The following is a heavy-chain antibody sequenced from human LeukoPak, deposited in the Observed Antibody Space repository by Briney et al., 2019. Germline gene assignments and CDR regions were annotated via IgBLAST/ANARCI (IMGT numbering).Heavy chain of an antibody. J-gene: IGHJ6*02. Sequence: PGGSLRLSCAASGFTFSSYAMSWVRQAPGKGLEWVSSISSSSSYIYYADSVKGRFTISRDNAKNSLYLQMNSLRAEDTAVYYCVRVVPAANYYYYGMDVWGQGTTVTVSS. CDR1: GFTFSSYA. D-gene: IGHD2-2*01. V-gene: IGHV3-21*01. CDR2: ISSSSSYI. CDR3: VRVVPAANYYYYGMDV.